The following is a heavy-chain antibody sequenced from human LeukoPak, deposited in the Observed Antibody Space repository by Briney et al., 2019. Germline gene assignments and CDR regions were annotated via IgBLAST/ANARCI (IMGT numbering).Heavy chain of an antibody. D-gene: IGHD3-3*01. J-gene: IGHJ3*02. CDR1: GFTFSSYS. V-gene: IGHV3-48*01. CDR3: ATTYYDFWSGAFDI. Sequence: PGGSLRLSCAASGFTFSSYSMNWVRQAPGKGLEWVSYISSSSSTIYYADSVKGRFTISRDNSKNTLYLQMNSLRAEDTAVYYCATTYYDFWSGAFDIWGQGTMVTVSS. CDR2: ISSSSSTI.